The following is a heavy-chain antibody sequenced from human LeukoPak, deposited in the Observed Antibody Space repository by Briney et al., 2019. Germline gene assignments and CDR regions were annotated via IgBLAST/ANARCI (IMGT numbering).Heavy chain of an antibody. D-gene: IGHD6-19*01. CDR1: GGSISSSTYY. CDR3: ARGKDSSGW. CDR2: IHYSGST. Sequence: SETLSLTCTVSGGSISSSTYYWSWIRQPPGKGLEWIGYIHYSGSTNYNPSLKSRVTISVDTSKNQFSLKLSSVTAADTAVYYCARGKDSSGWWGQGTLVTVSS. J-gene: IGHJ4*02. V-gene: IGHV4-61*01.